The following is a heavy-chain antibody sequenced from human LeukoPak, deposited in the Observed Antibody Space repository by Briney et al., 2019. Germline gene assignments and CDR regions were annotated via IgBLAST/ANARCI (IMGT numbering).Heavy chain of an antibody. V-gene: IGHV4-30-2*01. Sequence: SQTLSLTCAVSGGSISSGGYSWSWIRQPPGKGLEWIGYIYHSGSTYYNPSLKSRVTISVDTSKNQFSLKLSSVTAADTAVYYCARAVSGWYGPWGQGTLVTVSS. CDR2: IYHSGST. CDR3: ARAVSGWYGP. J-gene: IGHJ4*02. CDR1: GGSISSGGYS. D-gene: IGHD6-19*01.